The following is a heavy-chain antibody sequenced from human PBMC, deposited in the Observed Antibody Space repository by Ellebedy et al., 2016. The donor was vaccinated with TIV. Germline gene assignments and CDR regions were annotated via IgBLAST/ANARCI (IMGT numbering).Heavy chain of an antibody. CDR3: AKTFSGTYLFES. Sequence: AASVKVSCKASGGTFSSFGSNWVRQAPGQGLEWMGGIFPIVYAARYSQNFQDRVTITADASTTTAYMELRSLRSQDTAVYYCAKTFSGTYLFESWGQGSLVIVSS. CDR1: GGTFSSFG. CDR2: IFPIVYAA. D-gene: IGHD1-26*01. J-gene: IGHJ5*01. V-gene: IGHV1-69*13.